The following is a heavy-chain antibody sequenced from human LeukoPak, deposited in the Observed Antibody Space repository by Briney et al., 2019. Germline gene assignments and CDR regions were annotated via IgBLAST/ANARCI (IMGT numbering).Heavy chain of an antibody. CDR1: GGSISSSSYY. Sequence: NPSETLSLTCTVSGGSISSSSYYWGWIRQPPGKGLEWIGSIYYSGSTYYNPSLKSRVTISVDTSKNQFSLKLSSVTAADTAVYYCARGKLQYSMVRKDYFDYWGQGTLVTVSS. V-gene: IGHV4-39*01. D-gene: IGHD5-18*01. CDR2: IYYSGST. J-gene: IGHJ4*02. CDR3: ARGKLQYSMVRKDYFDY.